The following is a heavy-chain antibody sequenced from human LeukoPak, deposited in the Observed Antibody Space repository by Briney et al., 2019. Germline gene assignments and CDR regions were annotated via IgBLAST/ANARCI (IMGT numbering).Heavy chain of an antibody. CDR2: ISGSGGST. CDR3: AKVPRGAGTSSGY. D-gene: IGHD3-3*01. V-gene: IGHV3-23*01. CDR1: GFTFSSYG. J-gene: IGHJ4*02. Sequence: GGSLRLSCAASGFTFSSYGMHWVRQAPGKGLEWVSAISGSGGSTYYVDSVKGRFTISRDNSKNTLYLQMNSLRAEDTAVYYCAKVPRGAGTSSGYWGQGTLVTVSS.